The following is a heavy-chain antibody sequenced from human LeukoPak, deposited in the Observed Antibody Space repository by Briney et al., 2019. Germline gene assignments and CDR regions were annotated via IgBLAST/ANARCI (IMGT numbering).Heavy chain of an antibody. Sequence: PSETLSLTCAVYGGSFSGYYWSWIRQPPGKGLEWIGEINHSGSTNYNPSLKSRITISVDTSKNQFSLKLSSVTAADTAVYYCARGAYYYDSSGYYNNWFDPWGQGTLVTVSS. CDR1: GGSFSGYY. CDR2: INHSGST. J-gene: IGHJ5*02. CDR3: ARGAYYYDSSGYYNNWFDP. V-gene: IGHV4-34*01. D-gene: IGHD3-22*01.